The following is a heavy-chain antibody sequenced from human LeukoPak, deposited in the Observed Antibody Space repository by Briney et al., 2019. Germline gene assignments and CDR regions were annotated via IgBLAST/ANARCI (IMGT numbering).Heavy chain of an antibody. J-gene: IGHJ3*02. CDR3: AGLIKRPMGCSAGSCHDAFDI. CDR1: GFTFSSYN. Sequence: PGGSLRLSCAASGFTFSSYNMNWVRQAPGKGLEGVSSISSSSDYIYYADSVKGRFTISRDNAKNSLFLQMNSLRAEDTAVYYCAGLIKRPMGCSAGSCHDAFDIWGQGTMVTVSS. V-gene: IGHV3-21*01. CDR2: ISSSSDYI. D-gene: IGHD2-15*01.